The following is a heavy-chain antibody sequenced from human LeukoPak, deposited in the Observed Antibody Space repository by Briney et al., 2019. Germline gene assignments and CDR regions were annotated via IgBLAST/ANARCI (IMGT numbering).Heavy chain of an antibody. D-gene: IGHD1-7*01. Sequence: SVKVSCKASGGTFSSYAISWVRQAPGQGLEWMGGIIPIFGTANYAQKFQGRVTITADESTSTAYMELSSLRSGGTAVYYCARGLLILPDWNYPYFDYWGQGTLVTVSS. CDR1: GGTFSSYA. V-gene: IGHV1-69*13. J-gene: IGHJ4*02. CDR2: IIPIFGTA. CDR3: ARGLLILPDWNYPYFDY.